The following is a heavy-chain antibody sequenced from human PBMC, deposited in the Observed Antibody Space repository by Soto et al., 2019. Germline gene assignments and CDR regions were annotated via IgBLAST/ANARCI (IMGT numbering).Heavy chain of an antibody. CDR2: IWYDGSNK. J-gene: IGHJ6*02. V-gene: IGHV3-33*01. CDR3: ARDVYYYGMDV. CDR1: GFTFSSYG. Sequence: GGSLRLSCAASGFTFSSYGMHWVRRAPGKGLEWVAVIWYDGSNKYYADSVKGRFTISRDNSKNTLYLQMNSLRAEDTAVYYCARDVYYYGMDVWGQGTTVTVSS.